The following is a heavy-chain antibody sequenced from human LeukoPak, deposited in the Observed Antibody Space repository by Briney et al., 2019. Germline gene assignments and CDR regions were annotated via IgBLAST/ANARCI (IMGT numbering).Heavy chain of an antibody. CDR2: IYWNDDK. CDR1: GFSLSTSGVG. D-gene: IGHD2-15*01. CDR3: ARRIGSGDCSDRICYSFAY. Sequence: SGPTLVNPTQTLTLTCTFSGFSLSTSGVGVGWIRQPPGKALEWLAIIYWNDDKRYRPSLRNRLTITKDTSKNQVVLTMTNLDPVDTATYYCARRIGSGDCSDRICYSFAYWGQGTLVTVSS. V-gene: IGHV2-5*01. J-gene: IGHJ4*02.